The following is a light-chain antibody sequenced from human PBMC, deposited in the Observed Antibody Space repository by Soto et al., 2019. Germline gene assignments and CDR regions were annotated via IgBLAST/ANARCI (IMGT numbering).Light chain of an antibody. Sequence: QSALTQPASVSGSPGQSITISCTGTSSDVGRYNYVAWYQQHPGVAPKLLIYEVNYRPSGVSNRFSGSKSGNTASLTISGLQTEDEADYYCSSYTGATTLVVFGGGTKLPVL. CDR2: EVN. J-gene: IGLJ2*01. CDR3: SSYTGATTLVV. CDR1: SSDVGRYNY. V-gene: IGLV2-14*01.